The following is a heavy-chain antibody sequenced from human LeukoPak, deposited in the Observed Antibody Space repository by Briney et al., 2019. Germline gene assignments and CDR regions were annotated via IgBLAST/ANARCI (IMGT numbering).Heavy chain of an antibody. CDR1: GFTFKNYR. CDR3: ARNRATNDY. D-gene: IGHD1-26*01. J-gene: IGHJ4*02. V-gene: IGHV3-7*01. Sequence: QPGGSLRLSCTASGFTFKNYRRTWVRQAPGKGLEWVASMKDDGNEIQYVDSVKGRFTISRDNAKNSLYLQMNNLRAEDTAVYYCARNRATNDYWGQGTLVTVSS. CDR2: MKDDGNEI.